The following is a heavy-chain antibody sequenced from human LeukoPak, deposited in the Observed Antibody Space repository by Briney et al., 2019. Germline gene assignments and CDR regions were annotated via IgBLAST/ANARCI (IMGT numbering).Heavy chain of an antibody. Sequence: SVKVSCKASGGTFSSYAISWVRQAPGQGLEWMGGIIPIFGTANYAQKFQGRVTITTDESTSTAYMELSSLRSEDTAVYYCAREGYYCGSGSYSPYYMDVWGKGTTVTVSS. D-gene: IGHD3-10*01. J-gene: IGHJ6*03. CDR2: IIPIFGTA. CDR1: GGTFSSYA. CDR3: AREGYYCGSGSYSPYYMDV. V-gene: IGHV1-69*05.